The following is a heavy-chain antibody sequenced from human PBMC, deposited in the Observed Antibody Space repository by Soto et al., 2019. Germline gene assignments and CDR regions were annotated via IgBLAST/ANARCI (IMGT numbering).Heavy chain of an antibody. D-gene: IGHD2-2*01. CDR1: GGSFSGYY. V-gene: IGHV4-34*01. CDR2: INHSGST. Sequence: QVQLQQWGAGLLKPSETLSLTCAVYGGSFSGYYWSWIRQPPGKGLEWIGEINHSGSTNYNPSLKSRVTISVDTSKNQFSLKLSSVTAADTAVYYCASLPKDCSSTSCKNNWFDPWGQGTLVTVSS. J-gene: IGHJ5*02. CDR3: ASLPKDCSSTSCKNNWFDP.